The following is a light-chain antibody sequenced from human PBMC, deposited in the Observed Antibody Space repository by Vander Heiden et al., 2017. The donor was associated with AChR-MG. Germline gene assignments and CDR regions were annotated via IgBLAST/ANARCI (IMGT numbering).Light chain of an antibody. CDR3: QQYHTYSWT. Sequence: DIQMTQSPSTLSASVGDRVTITCRASQSVSSRLAWYRQKPGKAPDLLIYKASSLQSGVPSRFSGSGSGTEFTLTSSRLQPDDFATYYCQQYHTYSWTFGQGTQVEVK. CDR2: KAS. V-gene: IGKV1-5*03. CDR1: QSVSSR. J-gene: IGKJ1*01.